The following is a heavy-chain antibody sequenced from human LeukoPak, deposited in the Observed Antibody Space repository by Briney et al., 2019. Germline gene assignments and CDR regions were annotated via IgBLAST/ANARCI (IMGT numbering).Heavy chain of an antibody. V-gene: IGHV4-30-2*01. CDR2: IYHSGFT. J-gene: IGHJ4*02. CDR1: GGFIGDGGYY. Sequence: SEPLSLACTVSGGFIGDGGYYWSWIRQPPGKGLEWIGYIYHSGFTSYNPSLKSRVTVSVDRSENQFSLKLNFVTVADTAIYYCATTPVGSTRFFDFWGPGTLLSVSS. D-gene: IGHD1-26*01. CDR3: ATTPVGSTRFFDF.